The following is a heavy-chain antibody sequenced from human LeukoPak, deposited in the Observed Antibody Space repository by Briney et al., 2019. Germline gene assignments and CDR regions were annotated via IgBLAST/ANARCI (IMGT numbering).Heavy chain of an antibody. Sequence: GASVKVSCKASGGTFSSYAISWVRQAPGQGLEWMGGIIPIFGTANYAQKFQGRVTITADESTSTAYMELSSLRSEDTAVYYCARDGGSSSSWYWIDYWGQGTLVTVSS. CDR1: GGTFSSYA. V-gene: IGHV1-69*13. J-gene: IGHJ4*02. D-gene: IGHD6-13*01. CDR3: ARDGGSSSSWYWIDY. CDR2: IIPIFGTA.